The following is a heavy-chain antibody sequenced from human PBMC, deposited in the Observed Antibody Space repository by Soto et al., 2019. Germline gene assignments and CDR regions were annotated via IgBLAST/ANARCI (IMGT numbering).Heavy chain of an antibody. CDR3: ARGDGDYYDGNGYLGRH. V-gene: IGHV3-30*03. Sequence: GGSLRLSCAASGFTFSTYGMHWVRQAPGKGLEWVALISYDGGGAYYADSVKGRLTILRDNAKNTLYLQLNSLRAEDTAVYFCARGDGDYYDGNGYLGRHWGQGTLVTVSS. D-gene: IGHD3-22*01. J-gene: IGHJ4*02. CDR1: GFTFSTYG. CDR2: ISYDGGGA.